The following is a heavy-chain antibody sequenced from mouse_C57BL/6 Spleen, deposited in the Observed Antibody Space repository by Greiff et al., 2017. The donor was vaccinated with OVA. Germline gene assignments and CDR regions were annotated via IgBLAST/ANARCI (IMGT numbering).Heavy chain of an antibody. V-gene: IGHV1-76*01. J-gene: IGHJ4*01. CDR2: IYPGSGNT. Sequence: VQRLESGAELVRPGASVKLSCKASGYTFTDYYINWVKQGPGQGLEWIARIYPGSGNTYYSEKFKGKATLTEEKSSSTAYMQLSSLTSEDSAVYYCARGGERGAMDDWGQGTSVTVSS. CDR1: GYTFTDYY. CDR3: ARGGERGAMDD.